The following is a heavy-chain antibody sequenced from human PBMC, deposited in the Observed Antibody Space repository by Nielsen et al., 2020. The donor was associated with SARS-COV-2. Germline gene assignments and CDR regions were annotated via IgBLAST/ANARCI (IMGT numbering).Heavy chain of an antibody. CDR3: ARGGGGRTLAY. CDR1: GGSISSYY. CDR2: INHSGST. D-gene: IGHD3-16*01. J-gene: IGHJ4*02. Sequence: SETLSLTCTVSGGSISSYYWSWIRQPPGKGLEWIGEINHSGSTNYNPSLKSRVTISVDTSKNQFSLKLSSVTAADTAVYYCARGGGGRTLAYWGQGTLVTVSS. V-gene: IGHV4-34*01.